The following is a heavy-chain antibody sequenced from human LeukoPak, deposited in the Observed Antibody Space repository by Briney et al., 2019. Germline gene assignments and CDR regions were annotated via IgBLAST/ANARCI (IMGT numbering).Heavy chain of an antibody. CDR3: ARDDYVQATKYRNSCWYFDL. CDR1: GFTVSSNE. Sequence: GGSLRLSCAASGFTVSSNEMSWVRQAPGKGLEWVSSISGGSTYYADSRKGRFTISRDNSKNTLHLQMNSLRSEDTAVYYCARDDYVQATKYRNSCWYFDLWGRGALVTVSS. D-gene: IGHD3-16*01. V-gene: IGHV3-38-3*01. J-gene: IGHJ2*01. CDR2: ISGGST.